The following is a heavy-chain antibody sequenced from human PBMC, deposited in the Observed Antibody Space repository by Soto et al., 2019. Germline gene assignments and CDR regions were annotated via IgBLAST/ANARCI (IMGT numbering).Heavy chain of an antibody. D-gene: IGHD3-9*01. CDR2: IYYNGNT. Sequence: TLSLTCTLSGGAINDHYWSFIRQPPGKGLEWIGYIYYNGNTNYNPSLESRVTISVDRSRNQFSLRLTSLTAADTAVYYCARVRTGYFDYWGRGAQVTVPQ. CDR1: GGAINDHY. CDR3: ARVRTGYFDY. J-gene: IGHJ4*02. V-gene: IGHV4-59*11.